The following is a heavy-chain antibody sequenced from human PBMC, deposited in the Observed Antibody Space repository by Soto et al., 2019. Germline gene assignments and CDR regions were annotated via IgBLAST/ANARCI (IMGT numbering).Heavy chain of an antibody. CDR2: VYYTGST. CDR1: GGSISGSY. Sequence: SETLSLTCSVSGGSISGSYWSWIRQSPGKGLEWLGYVYYTGSTNYSPSLRSRVSISVDTSKNEFSLSLSSVTAADTAVYFCARSVAVPGAHIDYWGQGPQVTVSS. CDR3: ARSVAVPGAHIDY. J-gene: IGHJ4*02. D-gene: IGHD6-19*01. V-gene: IGHV4-59*01.